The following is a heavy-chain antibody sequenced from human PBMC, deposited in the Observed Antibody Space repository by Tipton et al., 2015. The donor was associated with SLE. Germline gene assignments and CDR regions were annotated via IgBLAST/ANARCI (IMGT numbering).Heavy chain of an antibody. CDR1: GGSISSSSYY. D-gene: IGHD2-15*01. J-gene: IGHJ5*02. V-gene: IGHV4-39*07. CDR3: ARGGYCSGGSCSWFDP. CDR2: IYYSGST. Sequence: TLSLTCTVSGGSISSSSYYWGWIRQPPGKGLEWIGSIYYSGSTYYNPSLKSRVTISVDTSKNQFSLKLSSVTAADTAVYYCARGGYCSGGSCSWFDPWGQGTLVTVSS.